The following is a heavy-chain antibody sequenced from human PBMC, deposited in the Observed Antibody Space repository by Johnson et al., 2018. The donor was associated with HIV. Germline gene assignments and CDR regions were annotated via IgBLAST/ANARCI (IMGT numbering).Heavy chain of an antibody. J-gene: IGHJ3*02. CDR3: ARGGSGRSRVGAFDM. CDR2: ISWNSGSI. D-gene: IGHD3-10*01. CDR1: GFTFDDYA. Sequence: EVQLVESGGGLVQPGRSLRLSCAASGFTFDDYAMHWVRQAPGKGLEWVSGISWNSGSIGYVDSVKGRFTISRENAKNSLYLQMNSLRAEDTAVYYCARGGSGRSRVGAFDMWGQGTMVTVSS. V-gene: IGHV3-9*01.